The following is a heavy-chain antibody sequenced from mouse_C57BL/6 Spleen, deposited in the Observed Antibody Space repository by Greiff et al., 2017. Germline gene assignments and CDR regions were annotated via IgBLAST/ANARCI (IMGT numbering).Heavy chain of an antibody. CDR2: IRNKANGYTT. J-gene: IGHJ2*01. Sequence: VKLVESGGGLVQPGGSLSLSCAASGFTFPDYYMSWVRQPPGKALEWLGFIRNKANGYTTEYSASVKGRFTISRDNSQSILYLQMNALRAEDSATYYCARSEDLYYFDYWGQGTTLTVSS. CDR3: ARSEDLYYFDY. CDR1: GFTFPDYY. V-gene: IGHV7-3*01.